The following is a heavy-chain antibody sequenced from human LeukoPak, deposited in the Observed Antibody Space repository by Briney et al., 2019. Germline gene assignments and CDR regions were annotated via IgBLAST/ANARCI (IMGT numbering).Heavy chain of an antibody. CDR1: GGTFSSYA. V-gene: IGHV1-69*04. J-gene: IGHJ6*02. CDR3: ARAGGVVVADYYYYGMDV. Sequence: GSSVKVSCKASGGTFSSYAISWVRQAPGQGLEWMGRIIPIFGIANYAQKFQGGVTITADKSTSTAYMELSSLRSEDTAVYYCARAGGVVVADYYYYGMDVWGQGITVTVSS. CDR2: IIPIFGIA. D-gene: IGHD2-15*01.